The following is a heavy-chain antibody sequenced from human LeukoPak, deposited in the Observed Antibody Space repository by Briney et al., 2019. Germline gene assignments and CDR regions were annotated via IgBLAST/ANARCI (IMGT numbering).Heavy chain of an antibody. CDR1: GFTFSSYS. CDR2: ISSSSSYI. J-gene: IGHJ1*01. CDR3: AREEYCSSTSCYLGGSEYFQH. V-gene: IGHV3-21*01. D-gene: IGHD2-2*01. Sequence: GGSLRLSCAASGFTFSSYSMNWVRQAPGKGLEWVSPISSSSSYIYYADSVKGRFTISRDNAKNSLYLQMNSLRAEDTAVYYCAREEYCSSTSCYLGGSEYFQHWGQGILVTVSS.